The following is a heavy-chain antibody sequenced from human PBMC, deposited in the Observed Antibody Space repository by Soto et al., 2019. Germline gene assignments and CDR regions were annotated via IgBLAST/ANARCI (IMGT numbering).Heavy chain of an antibody. V-gene: IGHV3-30-3*01. CDR1: GFTFSSYA. CDR2: ISYDGSNK. CDR3: ATSGNYDILTGSTDY. D-gene: IGHD3-9*01. Sequence: GGSLRLSCAASGFTFSSYAMHWVRQAPGKGLEWVAVISYDGSNKYYADSVKGRFTISRDNSKNTLYLQMNSLRAEDTAVYYCATSGNYDILTGSTDYWGQGTLVTVSS. J-gene: IGHJ4*02.